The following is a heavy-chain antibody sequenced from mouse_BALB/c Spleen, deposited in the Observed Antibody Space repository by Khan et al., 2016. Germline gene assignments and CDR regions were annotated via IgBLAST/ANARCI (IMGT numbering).Heavy chain of an antibody. CDR2: ILSGSGSN. V-gene: IGHV1-9*01. J-gene: IGHJ4*01. CDR1: GYTFSNYW. Sequence: QVRLQQSGAELMKPGASVKISCKAAGYTFSNYWIEWVKQRPGHGLEWIGEILSGSGSNNYNEKFKGKATFTADTSSNTAYMQLSSLTSEDSAGYYGATAPYYGNYDYGMDDWGQGTSVTGSS. CDR3: ATAPYYGNYDYGMDD. D-gene: IGHD2-10*01.